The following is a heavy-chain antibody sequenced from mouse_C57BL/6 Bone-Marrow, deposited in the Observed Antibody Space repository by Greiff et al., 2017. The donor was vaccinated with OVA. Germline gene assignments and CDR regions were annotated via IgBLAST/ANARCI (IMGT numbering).Heavy chain of an antibody. Sequence: VQLQQSGPELVKPGASVKISCKASGYTFTDYYMNWVKQSHGKSLEWIGDINPNNGGTSYNQKFKGKATLTVDKSSSTAYMELRSLTSEDSAVYYGAREDYYGSSRYYFDYWGQGTTLTVSS. D-gene: IGHD1-1*01. CDR3: AREDYYGSSRYYFDY. CDR1: GYTFTDYY. J-gene: IGHJ2*01. CDR2: INPNNGGT. V-gene: IGHV1-26*01.